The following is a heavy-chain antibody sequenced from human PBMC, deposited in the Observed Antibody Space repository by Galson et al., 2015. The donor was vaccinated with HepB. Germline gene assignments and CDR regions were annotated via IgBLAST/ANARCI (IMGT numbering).Heavy chain of an antibody. D-gene: IGHD6-13*01. J-gene: IGHJ4*02. V-gene: IGHV1-69*13. CDR3: ASQESQQLVRTFDY. CDR1: GGTFSSYA. CDR2: IIPIFGTA. Sequence: SVKVSCKASGGTFSSYAISWVRQVPGQGLEWMGGIIPIFGTANYAQKFQGRVTITADESTSTAYMELSSLRSEDTAVYYCASQESQQLVRTFDYWGQGTLVTVSS.